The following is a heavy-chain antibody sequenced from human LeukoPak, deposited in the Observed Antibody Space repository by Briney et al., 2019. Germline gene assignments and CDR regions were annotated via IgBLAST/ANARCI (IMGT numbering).Heavy chain of an antibody. CDR3: ARDGGYYYDSSGYYFEY. CDR2: ISGHNGNT. Sequence: ASVKVSCKASGNTFTSYGISWVRQAPAQGLEWMGWISGHNGNTNYAQKLQGRVTMTTDTSTSTAYMELRSLRSDDTAVYYCARDGGYYYDSSGYYFEYWGQGTLVTVSS. D-gene: IGHD3-22*01. J-gene: IGHJ4*02. CDR1: GNTFTSYG. V-gene: IGHV1-18*01.